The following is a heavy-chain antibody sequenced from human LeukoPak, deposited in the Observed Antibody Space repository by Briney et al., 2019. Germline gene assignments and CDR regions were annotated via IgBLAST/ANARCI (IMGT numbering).Heavy chain of an antibody. CDR1: GFTFNNYA. Sequence: GGSPRLSCAASGFTFNNYAMSWVRQAPGKGLEWVSGISGSGDSTYDADSVKGRFTISRDNSKNTLSLQMNSLRAEDTAVYYCAKDPVYTTVTTFPGFDIWGQGTMVIVSS. D-gene: IGHD4-17*01. CDR3: AKDPVYTTVTTFPGFDI. CDR2: ISGSGDST. V-gene: IGHV3-23*01. J-gene: IGHJ3*02.